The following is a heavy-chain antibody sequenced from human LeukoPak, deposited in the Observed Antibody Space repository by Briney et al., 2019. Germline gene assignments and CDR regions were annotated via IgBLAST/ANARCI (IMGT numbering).Heavy chain of an antibody. D-gene: IGHD3-22*01. CDR2: IYYSGTT. J-gene: IGHJ3*02. CDR3: ARLLDIDSSGYPDTFDM. CDR1: GGSMSSHY. V-gene: IGHV4-59*11. Sequence: SETLSLTCTVSGGSMSSHYWSWIRQPPGKGLEWIGFIYYSGTTKYSPSLQSRVTMLLDTPKNQFSLKLTSVTAADTALYYCARLLDIDSSGYPDTFDMWGQGTMVTVSS.